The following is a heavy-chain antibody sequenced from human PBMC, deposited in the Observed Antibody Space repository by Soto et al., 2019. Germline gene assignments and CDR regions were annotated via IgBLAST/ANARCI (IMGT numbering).Heavy chain of an antibody. V-gene: IGHV4-34*01. CDR2: INHSGST. D-gene: IGHD5-18*01. CDR3: ARGPGYAFDI. Sequence: SETLSLTCAVYGGSFSGYYWSWIRQPPGKGLEWIGEINHSGSTNYNPSLKSRVTISVDTSKNQFSLKLSSVTAADTAVYYCARGPGYAFDIWGQGTMVTVSS. CDR1: GGSFSGYY. J-gene: IGHJ3*02.